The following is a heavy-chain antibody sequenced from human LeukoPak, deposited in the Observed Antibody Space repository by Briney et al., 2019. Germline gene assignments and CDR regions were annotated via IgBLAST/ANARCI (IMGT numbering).Heavy chain of an antibody. CDR3: AKSGGYGLIDY. CDR1: GGSISSYY. Sequence: SETLSLTCTVSGGSISSYYWSWIRQPPGKGLEWIGYIYYSGSTNYNPSLKSRVTISVDTSKNQFSLRLNSVTAADTAIYYCAKSGGYGLIDYWGQGTLVTVSS. D-gene: IGHD1-26*01. CDR2: IYYSGST. V-gene: IGHV4-59*08. J-gene: IGHJ4*02.